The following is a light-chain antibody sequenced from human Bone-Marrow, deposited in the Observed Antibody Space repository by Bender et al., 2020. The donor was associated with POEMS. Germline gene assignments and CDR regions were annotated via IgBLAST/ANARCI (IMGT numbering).Light chain of an antibody. CDR1: SSDVGNYNY. CDR2: DVS. V-gene: IGLV2-11*01. Sequence: QSALTQPRSVSGSPGQSVTISCTGTSSDVGNYNYVSWYQQHPGKAPKVMIYDVSERPSGVPDRFSGSKSGNTASLSISGLQADDEADYYCSSYTTSRTFVFGSGTKVTVL. J-gene: IGLJ1*01. CDR3: SSYTTSRTFV.